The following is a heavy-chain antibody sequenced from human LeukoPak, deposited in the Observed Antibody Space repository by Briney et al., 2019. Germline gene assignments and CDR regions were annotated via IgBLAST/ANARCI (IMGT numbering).Heavy chain of an antibody. J-gene: IGHJ4*02. V-gene: IGHV3-23*01. CDR3: AREMATIDY. CDR1: GLTFSSYG. CDR2: ISASGGST. Sequence: GGTLRLSCAVSGLTFSSYGMSWVRQAPGKGLEWVSAISASGGSTYYADSVKGRFTISRDNSKNTLYLQMNSLRAEDTAVYYCAREMATIDYWGQGTLVTVSS. D-gene: IGHD5-24*01.